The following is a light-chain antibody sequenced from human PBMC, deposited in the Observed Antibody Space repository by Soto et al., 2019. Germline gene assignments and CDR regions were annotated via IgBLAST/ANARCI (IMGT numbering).Light chain of an antibody. Sequence: HPSAVSWAPSHRVTISCTGSGSNIGAGYDVHWYQQLPGTAPKLLIFANINRPSGVPDRFSGSKSGTSASLAITGLRAEDDADYYCQSYDSSPSGYVFGTGTKVTVL. CDR3: QSYDSSPSGYV. CDR1: GSNIGAGYD. CDR2: ANI. V-gene: IGLV1-40*01. J-gene: IGLJ1*01.